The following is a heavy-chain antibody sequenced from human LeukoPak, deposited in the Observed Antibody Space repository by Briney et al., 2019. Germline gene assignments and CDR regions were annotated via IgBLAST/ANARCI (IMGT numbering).Heavy chain of an antibody. CDR1: GGSISSSSYY. CDR3: ARRSRADYGGNVKNYGTDV. J-gene: IGHJ6*02. Sequence: SETLSLTCTVSGGSISSSSYYWGWIRQPPGKGLEWIGSIYYSGSTYYNPSLKSRVTISVDTSKNQFSLKLSSVTAADTAVYYCARRSRADYGGNVKNYGTDVWGQGTTVTVSS. V-gene: IGHV4-39*01. D-gene: IGHD4-23*01. CDR2: IYYSGST.